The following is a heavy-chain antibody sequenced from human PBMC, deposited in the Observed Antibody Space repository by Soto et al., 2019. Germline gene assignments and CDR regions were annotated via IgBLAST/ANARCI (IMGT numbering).Heavy chain of an antibody. D-gene: IGHD1-20*01. J-gene: IGHJ6*02. CDR1: GFSLTSPGMC. V-gene: IGHV2-70*13. CDR3: ARSIRGPRRFNGMDV. Sequence: PTLVNPTETLTLTCTFSGFSLTSPGMCVSWIRQPPGKALEWLALIERDDDDKYYSTSLKTRLTISKDTRKNQVVLTMANMDPADTGTYYCARSIRGPRRFNGMDVWGQGTTVTVSS. CDR2: IERDDDDK.